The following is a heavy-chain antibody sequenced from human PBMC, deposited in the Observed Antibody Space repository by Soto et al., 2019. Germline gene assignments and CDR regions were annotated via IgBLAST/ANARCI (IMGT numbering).Heavy chain of an antibody. J-gene: IGHJ5*02. CDR3: ARVVRGLVNWFDP. CDR2: IATYNSNR. V-gene: IGHV1-18*01. D-gene: IGHD3-10*01. Sequence: HLVQSGPEVKKPGASITVSCKTSGDTFTNFGLSWVRQAPGQGLEWMGWIATYNSNRNYAQKFQGRLTLTTDTSTSTAYMELKNLGYDDTAVYYCARVVRGLVNWFDPWGQGTLVTVSS. CDR1: GDTFTNFG.